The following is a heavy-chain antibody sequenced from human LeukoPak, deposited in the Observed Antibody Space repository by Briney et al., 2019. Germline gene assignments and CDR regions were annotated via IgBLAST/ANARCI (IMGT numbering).Heavy chain of an antibody. CDR3: AKDRTPVYGNFDVDAFDV. D-gene: IGHD4-11*01. CDR2: IRSDGNDK. J-gene: IGHJ3*01. CDR1: GFSFDYYG. V-gene: IGHV3-30*02. Sequence: PWGSLRLSCAASGFSFDYYGMHWVRQGPGTGLEWVAFIRSDGNDKYYGDSVKGRFTISRDISKNTLYLQMISLRAEDTGVYYCAKDRTPVYGNFDVDAFDVWGQGTVVTVSS.